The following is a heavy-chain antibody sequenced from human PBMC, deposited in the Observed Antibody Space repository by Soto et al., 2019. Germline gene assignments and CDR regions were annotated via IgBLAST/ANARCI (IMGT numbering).Heavy chain of an antibody. D-gene: IGHD2-15*01. J-gene: IGHJ6*02. V-gene: IGHV1-69*13. Sequence: SVKVSCKTSGGTFSSFAISWVRQAPGQGLEWMGGIIPIFETANYAQKFQGRVTITADEITGTAYMELRSLRSEDTGVYYCARDLEVVVLGVDHYYYYGMDVWGQGPTVTVYS. CDR3: ARDLEVVVLGVDHYYYYGMDV. CDR2: IIPIFETA. CDR1: GGTFSSFA.